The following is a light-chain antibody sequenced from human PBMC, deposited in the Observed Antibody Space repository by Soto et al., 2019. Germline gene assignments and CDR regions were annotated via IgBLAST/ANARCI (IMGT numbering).Light chain of an antibody. V-gene: IGKV3-20*01. CDR2: GAS. J-gene: IGKJ1*01. Sequence: EIVLTQSPGTLSLSPGERAALSCRASQSVSNNYLAWYQQKPGQAPRLLIYGASSRATGIPDRFSGSESGTDFTLTISRLEPEDFAVYYCQHSWTFVQGTKVEIK. CDR3: QHSWT. CDR1: QSVSNNY.